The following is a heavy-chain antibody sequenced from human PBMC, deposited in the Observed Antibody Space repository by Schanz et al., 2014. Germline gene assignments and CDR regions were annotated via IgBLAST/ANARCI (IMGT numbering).Heavy chain of an antibody. V-gene: IGHV4-31*03. CDR1: GGSVSSGGDY. CDR2: ISYSGST. J-gene: IGHJ6*02. Sequence: QVQLQESGPGLVKPSQTLSLTCTVSGGSVSSGGDYWSWIRQHPGKGLEWIGFISYSGSTYYNPSLKSRVTISVDTSKNQISLKVRSVTAADTAVYYCARDSLRGATGGYGMDVWGQGTTVTVSS. CDR3: ARDSLRGATGGYGMDV. D-gene: IGHD2-8*02.